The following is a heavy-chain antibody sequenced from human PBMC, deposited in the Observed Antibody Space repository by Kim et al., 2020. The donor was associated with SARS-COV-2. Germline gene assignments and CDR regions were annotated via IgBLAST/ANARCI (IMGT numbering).Heavy chain of an antibody. V-gene: IGHV1-69*04. J-gene: IGHJ6*02. Sequence: SVKVSCKASGGTFSSYAISWVRQAPGQGLEWMGRIIPILGIANYAQKFQGRVTITADKSTSTAYMELSSLRSEDTAVYYCARANYYDSSGYYYDTQDYYYYGMDVWGQGTTVTVSS. D-gene: IGHD3-22*01. CDR3: ARANYYDSSGYYYDTQDYYYYGMDV. CDR2: IIPILGIA. CDR1: GGTFSSYA.